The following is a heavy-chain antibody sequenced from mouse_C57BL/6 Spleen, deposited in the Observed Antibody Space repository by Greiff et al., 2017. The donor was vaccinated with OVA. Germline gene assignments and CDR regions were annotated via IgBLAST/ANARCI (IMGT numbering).Heavy chain of an antibody. D-gene: IGHD3-3*01. J-gene: IGHJ2*01. CDR1: GFTFSNYW. V-gene: IGHV6-3*01. CDR3: TGGDEDY. Sequence: DVMLVESGGGLVQPGGSMKLSCVASGFTFSNYWMNWVRQSPEKGLEWVAQIRLKSDNYATHYAESVKGRFTISRDDSKSSVYLQMNNLRAEDTGIYYCTGGDEDYWGQGTTLTVSS. CDR2: IRLKSDNYAT.